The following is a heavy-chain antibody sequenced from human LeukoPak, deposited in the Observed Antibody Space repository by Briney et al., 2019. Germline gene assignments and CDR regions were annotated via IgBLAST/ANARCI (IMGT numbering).Heavy chain of an antibody. D-gene: IGHD1-26*01. Sequence: GKSLRLSCAASGFTFSSFGMHWVRQAPGKGLTWVAFISYDGDNIYYADSVRGRFTLSRDNSKNTLYLQMSSLRAEDTAVYYCAKESQLSYRGTFYIDYWGQGTLVTVSS. CDR1: GFTFSSFG. J-gene: IGHJ4*02. V-gene: IGHV3-30*18. CDR3: AKESQLSYRGTFYIDY. CDR2: ISYDGDNI.